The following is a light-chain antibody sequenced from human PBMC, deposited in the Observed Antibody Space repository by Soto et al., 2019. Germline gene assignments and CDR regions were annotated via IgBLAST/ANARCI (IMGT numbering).Light chain of an antibody. V-gene: IGKV3-11*01. J-gene: IGKJ4*01. Sequence: EIVLTQTPATVSLSPGERAILSCRASQSLSSHLGWYQQKPGQAPRLLIYDSSNRATGIPARFSGSGSGTDFTLTISNPEPEDFAVYYCQQRTTWPLTFGGGTKVEIK. CDR3: QQRTTWPLT. CDR1: QSLSSH. CDR2: DSS.